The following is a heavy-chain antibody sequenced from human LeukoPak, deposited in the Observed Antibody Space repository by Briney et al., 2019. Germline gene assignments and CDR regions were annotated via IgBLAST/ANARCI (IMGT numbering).Heavy chain of an antibody. V-gene: IGHV2-70*01. Sequence: SGPALVKPAQTLTLTCTFSGFSLSTHGMCVSWIRQPPGKALEWLAHIDWDDDKYYSKSLKTRLTISRDTSKNQVVLTMTNMDPVDTATYYCARIGYGPANTATHFDYWGQGTLVTVSS. J-gene: IGHJ4*02. D-gene: IGHD5-18*01. CDR3: ARIGYGPANTATHFDY. CDR1: GFSLSTHGMC. CDR2: IDWDDDK.